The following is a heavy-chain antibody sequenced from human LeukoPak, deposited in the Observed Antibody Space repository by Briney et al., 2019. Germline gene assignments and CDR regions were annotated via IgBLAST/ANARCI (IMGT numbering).Heavy chain of an antibody. D-gene: IGHD3-9*01. CDR2: IRYDGSNK. CDR1: GFTFSSYG. CDR3: AKGRYYNILTGYYVRRGLDY. Sequence: GGSLRLSCAASGFTFSSYGMHWVRQAPGKGLEWVAFIRYDGSNKYYADSVKGRFTISRDNSRNTLYLQMKSLRAEDTAVYYCAKGRYYNILTGYYVRRGLDYWGQGTLVTVSS. J-gene: IGHJ4*02. V-gene: IGHV3-30*02.